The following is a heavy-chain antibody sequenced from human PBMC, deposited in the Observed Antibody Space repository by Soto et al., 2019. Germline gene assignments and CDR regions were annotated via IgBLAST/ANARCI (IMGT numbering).Heavy chain of an antibody. V-gene: IGHV1-69*01. CDR2: IIPIFGTA. Sequence: QVQLVQSGAEVKKPGSSVTVSCKASGGTVSRSGISWVRQAPGQGLEWMGGIIPIFGTAKYAQKFQGSVTITADESTSTAYMELSSLRSEDTAVYYCARDWSGTTVTVNWFDPWGPGTLVTVSS. D-gene: IGHD4-17*01. CDR1: GGTVSRSG. J-gene: IGHJ5*02. CDR3: ARDWSGTTVTVNWFDP.